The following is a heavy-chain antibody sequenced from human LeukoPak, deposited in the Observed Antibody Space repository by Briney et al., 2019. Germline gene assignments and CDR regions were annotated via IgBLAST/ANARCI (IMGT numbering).Heavy chain of an antibody. CDR2: INPNSGGT. V-gene: IGHV1-2*06. J-gene: IGHJ4*02. Sequence: ASVKVSCKASGYTFTGYYMHWVRQAPGQGLEWMGRINPNSGGTNYAQKFQGRVTITADESTSTAYMELSSLRSEDTAVYYCARGLRFLEWLLFCWGQGTLVTVSS. D-gene: IGHD3-3*01. CDR1: GYTFTGYY. CDR3: ARGLRFLEWLLFC.